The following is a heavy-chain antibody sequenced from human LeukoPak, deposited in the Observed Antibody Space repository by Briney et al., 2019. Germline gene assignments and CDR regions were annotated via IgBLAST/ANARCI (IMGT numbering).Heavy chain of an antibody. D-gene: IGHD4-17*01. CDR3: ARDYGWFDS. CDR2: INQHGDER. J-gene: IGHJ5*01. CDR1: GFIFSSYW. V-gene: IGHV3-7*03. Sequence: GGSLRLSCAASGFIFSSYWMSWVRQAPGKGLEWVANINQHGDERYYLDSVKGRFTVSRDNAKNSFYLQMNSLRAEDTAVYHCARDYGWFDSWGQGTLVTVSS.